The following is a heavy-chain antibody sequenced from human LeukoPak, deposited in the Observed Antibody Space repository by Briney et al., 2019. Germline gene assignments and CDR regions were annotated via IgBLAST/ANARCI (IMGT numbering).Heavy chain of an antibody. J-gene: IGHJ4*02. D-gene: IGHD3-22*01. CDR2: IWADGAP. Sequence: SETLSLTCTVSGGSISRYYWSWIRQPPGKGLEWIGRIWADGAPTYRPSLKSRVTISVDTSKNQFSLRLSSVTAADTAVYYCARGRDSRGYQFMGFDSWGQGTLVTVSS. CDR3: ARGRDSRGYQFMGFDS. CDR1: GGSISRYY. V-gene: IGHV4-4*08.